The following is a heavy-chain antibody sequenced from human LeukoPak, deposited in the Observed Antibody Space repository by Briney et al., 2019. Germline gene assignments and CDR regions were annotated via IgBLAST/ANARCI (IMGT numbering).Heavy chain of an antibody. CDR2: ISAYNGNT. D-gene: IGHD3-10*01. CDR1: GYTFTSYG. J-gene: IGHJ4*02. CDR3: ARDSVDGSGTYYNDSPDY. V-gene: IGHV1-18*01. Sequence: ASVKVSCKASGYTFTSYGISWVRQAPGQGLEWMAWISAYNGNTDYAQNLRGRVTMTTDTSTSTAYMEQRSLRSDDTAVYYCARDSVDGSGTYYNDSPDYWGQGTLVTVSS.